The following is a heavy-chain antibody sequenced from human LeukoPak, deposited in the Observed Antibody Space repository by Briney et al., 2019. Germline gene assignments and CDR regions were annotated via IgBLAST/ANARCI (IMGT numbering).Heavy chain of an antibody. CDR1: GGSISSHY. CDR3: ARHPTGRGGDWYFFDY. J-gene: IGHJ4*02. CDR2: IYYSGST. V-gene: IGHV4-59*08. Sequence: PSETLSLTCTVSGGSISSHYWSWIRQPPGKGLEWVGYIYYSGSTDYNPSLKNRVTISVDTSKNQISLKLSSVTAADTAVYYCARHPTGRGGDWYFFDYWGQGTLVTVSS. D-gene: IGHD6-19*01.